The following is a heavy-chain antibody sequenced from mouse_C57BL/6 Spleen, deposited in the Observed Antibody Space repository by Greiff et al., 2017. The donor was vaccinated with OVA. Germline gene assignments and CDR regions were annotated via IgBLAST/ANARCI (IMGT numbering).Heavy chain of an antibody. CDR3: ARAVGYYDYGSKAMDY. V-gene: IGHV1-53*01. J-gene: IGHJ4*01. CDR2: INPSNGGT. D-gene: IGHD2-4*01. CDR1: GYTFTSYW. Sequence: VQLQQPGTELVKPGASVKLSCKASGYTFTSYWMHWVKQRPGQGLEWIGNINPSNGGTNYNEQFKSKATLTVDKSSSTAYMQLSSLTSEDSAVYYGARAVGYYDYGSKAMDYWGQGTSVTVSS.